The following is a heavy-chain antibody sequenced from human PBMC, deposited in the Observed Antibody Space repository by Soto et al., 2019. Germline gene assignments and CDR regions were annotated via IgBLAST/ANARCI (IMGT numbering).Heavy chain of an antibody. CDR2: ISSSGSSI. J-gene: IGHJ4*02. CDR1: GFTFSDYY. D-gene: IGHD5-12*01. CDR3: ASSNYKPDYRDGYNYAFDF. V-gene: IGHV3-11*01. Sequence: GGSLRLSCAASGFTFSDYYMSWVRQAPGKGLEWVSYISSSGSSIYYADSVKGRFTISRDNSKNTLYLQMNSLRDEDTAVYYCASSNYKPDYRDGYNYAFDFWGQGTLVTVSS.